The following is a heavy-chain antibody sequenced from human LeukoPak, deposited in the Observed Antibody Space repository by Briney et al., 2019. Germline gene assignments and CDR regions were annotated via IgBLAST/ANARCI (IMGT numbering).Heavy chain of an antibody. V-gene: IGHV3-48*02. CDR3: AIEGYCSGGTCYTNCFDT. J-gene: IGHJ5*02. D-gene: IGHD2-15*01. Sequence: GGSLRLSCAASGFTFSSYSMNWVRQAPGKGLEWVSYISSSGSTKYYADSVKGRFTISRDNAQNSLYLQMNSLRDEDTAVYYCAIEGYCSGGTCYTNCFDTWGQGSLVTVSS. CDR2: ISSSGSTK. CDR1: GFTFSSYS.